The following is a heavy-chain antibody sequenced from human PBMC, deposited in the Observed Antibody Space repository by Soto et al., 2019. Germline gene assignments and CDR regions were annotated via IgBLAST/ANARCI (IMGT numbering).Heavy chain of an antibody. CDR1: GFTFDDYA. D-gene: IGHD3-10*01. Sequence: EVQLVESGGGLVQPGRSLRLSCAASGFTFDDYAMHWVRQAPGKGLEWVSGISWNSGSVGYADSVKGRFTISSDNTRNSLYLQMNSLRPEDTAFYYCAKDGFSGNSTNWFDPWGQGTLVTVSS. CDR3: AKDGFSGNSTNWFDP. V-gene: IGHV3-9*01. CDR2: ISWNSGSV. J-gene: IGHJ5*02.